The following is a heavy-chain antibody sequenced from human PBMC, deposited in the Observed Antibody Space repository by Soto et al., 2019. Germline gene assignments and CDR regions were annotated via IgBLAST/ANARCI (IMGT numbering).Heavy chain of an antibody. CDR2: IFYSGTA. CDR3: ARTDYGTAYFDP. V-gene: IGHV4-30-4*01. D-gene: IGHD3-10*01. CDR1: GDSISSGNHY. J-gene: IGHJ5*02. Sequence: LSLTCTVSGDSISSGNHYWSWIRQPPGKGLEWIGYIFYSGTAYYNPSLKSRLTISVDTSKNQFSLKLSSVTAADTAVYYCARTDYGTAYFDPWGQGSLVTVSS.